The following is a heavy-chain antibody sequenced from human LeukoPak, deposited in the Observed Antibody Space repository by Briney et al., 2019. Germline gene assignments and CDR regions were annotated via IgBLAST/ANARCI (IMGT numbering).Heavy chain of an antibody. J-gene: IGHJ4*02. Sequence: PGGTLRLSCAASGFRFSSYAMSWVRQAPGKGLEWVSGISISGGSTYYADSVKGRFTISRDNSKNTLYLQMNSLRAEDTALYYCARRQTFLVAASWFFDYWGQGTLVTVSS. D-gene: IGHD5-12*01. V-gene: IGHV3-23*01. CDR3: ARRQTFLVAASWFFDY. CDR1: GFRFSSYA. CDR2: ISISGGST.